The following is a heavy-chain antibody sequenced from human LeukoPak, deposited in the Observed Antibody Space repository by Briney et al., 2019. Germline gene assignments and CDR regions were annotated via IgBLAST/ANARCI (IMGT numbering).Heavy chain of an antibody. CDR1: GGPIRRDY. CDR3: ARLGRKTTVVPPDFDC. Sequence: SETLSLACSVSGGPIRRDYWSWVRQPPGKGLEWIGYIHYSGITNYNASLKSRVTISVDMSKNQFSLKLTSVTAADTAVYYCARLGRKTTVVPPDFDCWGQGTLVTVSS. D-gene: IGHD4-23*01. V-gene: IGHV4-59*01. CDR2: IHYSGIT. J-gene: IGHJ4*02.